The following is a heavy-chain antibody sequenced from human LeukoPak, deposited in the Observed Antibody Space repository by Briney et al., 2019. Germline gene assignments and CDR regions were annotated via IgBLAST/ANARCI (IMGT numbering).Heavy chain of an antibody. J-gene: IGHJ6*02. CDR2: IYYNGNT. Sequence: KTSETLSLTCSVSDDSINSYYWNWLRRPPGKGLEWIGYIYYNGNTNYSPSLKSRVTMSVDTSKNLFSLKVSSVTAADTAVYYCARGRSNYYGMDVWGQGTTVTVSS. CDR3: ARGRSNYYGMDV. CDR1: DDSINSYY. D-gene: IGHD1-26*01. V-gene: IGHV4-59*01.